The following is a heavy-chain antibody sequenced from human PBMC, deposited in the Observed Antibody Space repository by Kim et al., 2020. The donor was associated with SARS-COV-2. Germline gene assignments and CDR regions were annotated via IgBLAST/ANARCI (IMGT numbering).Heavy chain of an antibody. CDR1: GFTFSSYA. CDR3: AKPVLTMVRGVIITFASNYYYYGMDV. J-gene: IGHJ6*02. V-gene: IGHV3-23*01. Sequence: GGSLRLSCAASGFTFSSYAMSWVRQAPGKGLEWVSAISGSGGSTYYADSVKGRFTISRDNSKNTLYLQMNSLRAEDTAVYYCAKPVLTMVRGVIITFASNYYYYGMDVWGQGTTVTVSS. D-gene: IGHD3-10*01. CDR2: ISGSGGST.